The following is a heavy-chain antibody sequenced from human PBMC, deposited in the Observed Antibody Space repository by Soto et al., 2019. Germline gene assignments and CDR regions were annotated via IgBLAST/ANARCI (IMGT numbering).Heavy chain of an antibody. CDR2: ISAYNGNT. D-gene: IGHD1-26*01. V-gene: IGHV1-18*01. CDR1: GYTFTSYG. J-gene: IGHJ3*02. CDR3: ARVGGSYYEDPNIDAFDI. Sequence: QVQLVQSGAEVKKPGASVKVSCKASGYTFTSYGISWVRQAPGQGLEWMGWISAYNGNTNYAQKLQGRVTMTTDTXTXTXXLELRSLRSDDTAVYYCARVGGSYYEDPNIDAFDIWGQGTMVTVSS.